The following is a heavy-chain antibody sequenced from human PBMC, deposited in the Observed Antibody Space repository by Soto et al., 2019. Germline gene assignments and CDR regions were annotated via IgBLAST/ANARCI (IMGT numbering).Heavy chain of an antibody. D-gene: IGHD2-21*02. J-gene: IGHJ4*02. CDR3: ARQRTTVVTQAYFDH. CDR2: INHSRST. Sequence: SETLSLTFAVYGGSFSGYYWSWLSQHPGKGLEWIGEINHSRSTNYNPSLKSRVTISVDTSKNQFSLKLSSVTAADTAVYYCARQRTTVVTQAYFDHWGQGALFTVSS. V-gene: IGHV4-34*01. CDR1: GGSFSGYY.